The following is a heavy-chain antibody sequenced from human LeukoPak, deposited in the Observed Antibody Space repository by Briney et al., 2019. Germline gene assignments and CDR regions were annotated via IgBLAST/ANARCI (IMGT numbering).Heavy chain of an antibody. J-gene: IGHJ4*02. CDR1: GYTLSSYG. V-gene: IGHV1-18*01. CDR3: AAGIAVAGTSGYYYDY. CDR2: ISDNNVNT. Sequence: ASVKVSCKASGYTLSSYGISWVRQAPGQGLEWMGWISDNNVNTNYAQNLQDRVTMTTDTSTNTAYMELTSLRSDDTAVYYCAAGIAVAGTSGYYYDYWGQGALVTVSS. D-gene: IGHD6-19*01.